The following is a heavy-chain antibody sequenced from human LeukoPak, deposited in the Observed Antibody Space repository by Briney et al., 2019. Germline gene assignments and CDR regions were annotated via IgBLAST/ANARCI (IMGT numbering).Heavy chain of an antibody. CDR3: ARLGAGIGSYYYYYGMDV. D-gene: IGHD6-13*01. CDR1: GYTFTSYY. Sequence: ASVKVSCKASGYTFTSYYMHWVRQAPGQGLEWMGIINPSGGSTGYAQKFQGRVTVTRDTSTSTVYMELSSLRSEDTAVCYCARLGAGIGSYYYYYGMDVWGQGTTVTVSS. CDR2: INPSGGST. J-gene: IGHJ6*02. V-gene: IGHV1-46*01.